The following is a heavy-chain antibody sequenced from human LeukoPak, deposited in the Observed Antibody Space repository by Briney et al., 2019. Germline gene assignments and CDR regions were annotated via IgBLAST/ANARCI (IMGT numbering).Heavy chain of an antibody. J-gene: IGHJ4*02. V-gene: IGHV4-34*01. Sequence: SETLSLTCAVYGGSFSGYYWSWIRQPPGKGLEWIGEINHSGSINYNPSLRSRVTISVDTSKNQFSLKLSSVTAADTAVYYCARMAYCTNGVCYGFDYWGQGTLVTVSS. D-gene: IGHD2-8*01. CDR2: INHSGSI. CDR3: ARMAYCTNGVCYGFDY. CDR1: GGSFSGYY.